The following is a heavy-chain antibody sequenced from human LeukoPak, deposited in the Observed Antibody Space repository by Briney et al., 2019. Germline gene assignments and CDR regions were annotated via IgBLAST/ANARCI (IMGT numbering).Heavy chain of an antibody. Sequence: GASVKVSCKASGYTFTGYYMHWVRQAPGQGLEWMGWINPNSGGTNYAQKFQGRVTMTRDTSISTAYMELSRLRSDDTAVYYCAREVRSSSGLNYYYYMDVWGKGTTVTVSS. CDR3: AREVRSSSGLNYYYYMDV. CDR2: INPNSGGT. J-gene: IGHJ6*03. CDR1: GYTFTGYY. V-gene: IGHV1-2*02. D-gene: IGHD6-6*01.